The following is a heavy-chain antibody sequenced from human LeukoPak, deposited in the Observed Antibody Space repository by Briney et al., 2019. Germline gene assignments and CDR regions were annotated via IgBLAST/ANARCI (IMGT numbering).Heavy chain of an antibody. V-gene: IGHV4-59*12. J-gene: IGHJ4*01. CDR1: GCFIRSDY. D-gene: IGHD1-14*01. Sequence: SETQSLLCTVSGCFIRSDYWRGTRQPPGKGLEWIGYISHSGGTNYFPSNYNPSLKSRVAMSVDTPKNQFPLTLRCETAAHTPLYYCARERITPTSTQFDYWGRGALVTVSS. CDR3: ARERITPTSTQFDY. CDR2: ISHSGGTNYFPS.